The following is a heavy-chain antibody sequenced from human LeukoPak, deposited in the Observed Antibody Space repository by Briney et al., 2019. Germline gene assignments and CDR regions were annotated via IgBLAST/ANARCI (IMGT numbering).Heavy chain of an antibody. Sequence: PGGSLRLSCAASGFTFSSSVMSWVRQAPGKGLEWVGRIKPKTDGETTEYAAPVKDRFSISRDDSKSMLYLQMNSLKTEDTAVYYCITPLPYSAQGGQGTLVTVSS. CDR1: GFTFSSSV. J-gene: IGHJ4*02. D-gene: IGHD2-21*01. CDR3: ITPLPYSAQ. V-gene: IGHV3-15*01. CDR2: IKPKTDGETT.